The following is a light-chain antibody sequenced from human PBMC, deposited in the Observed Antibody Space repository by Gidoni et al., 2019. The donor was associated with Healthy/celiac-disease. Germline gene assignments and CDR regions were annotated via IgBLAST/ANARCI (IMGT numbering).Light chain of an antibody. Sequence: EIVMTQPPATLSVSPGERATLSCRASQSVSSNLAWYQQKPGQAPRLLIYGASTRATGIPARFRGSGSGTEFTLTISSMQSEDDAVYYCQRYNNWPPLTFGGGTKVEIK. CDR1: QSVSSN. J-gene: IGKJ4*01. CDR2: GAS. CDR3: QRYNNWPPLT. V-gene: IGKV3-15*01.